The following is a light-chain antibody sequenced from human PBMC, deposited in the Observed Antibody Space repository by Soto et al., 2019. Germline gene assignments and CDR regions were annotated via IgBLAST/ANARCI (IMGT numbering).Light chain of an antibody. CDR1: QSVSSSY. Sequence: EIVLTQSPGTLSLSPGERATLSCRASQSVSSSYLAWYQQKPGQAPRLLIYGASSRATGIPDRSSGSGSGTDFTLTISTLEPEDFAVYYCQQYGSSPYTFGQGTTLEIK. V-gene: IGKV3-20*01. J-gene: IGKJ2*01. CDR3: QQYGSSPYT. CDR2: GAS.